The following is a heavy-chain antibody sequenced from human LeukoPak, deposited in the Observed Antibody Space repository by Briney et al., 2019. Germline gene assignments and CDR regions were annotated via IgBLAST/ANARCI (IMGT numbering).Heavy chain of an antibody. CDR2: IIPIFVTA. CDR1: GGTFSSYA. Sequence: WASVKVSCKASGGTFSSYAISWVRQAPGQGLEWMGGIIPIFVTANYAQKFQGRVTITADESTSTAYMELSSLRSEDTAVYYCARGGWSGDSSSWFPSWFDPWGQGTLVTVSS. CDR3: ARGGWSGDSSSWFPSWFDP. D-gene: IGHD6-13*01. J-gene: IGHJ5*02. V-gene: IGHV1-69*13.